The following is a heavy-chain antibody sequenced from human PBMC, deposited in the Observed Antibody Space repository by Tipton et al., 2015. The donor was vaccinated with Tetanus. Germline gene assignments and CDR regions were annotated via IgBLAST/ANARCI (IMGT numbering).Heavy chain of an antibody. Sequence: TLSLTCSVSGVSITDYYWTWIRQPAGKGLEWNGNIYSSGDTRSSPSLKSRVTLSEDTPKNQLSLTLSSVTAADTAVYYCARAGRALREIRRVYRAPLWYFALWGRGTLVTVSS. J-gene: IGHJ2*01. CDR3: ARAGRALREIRRVYRAPLWYFAL. CDR1: GVSITDYY. V-gene: IGHV4-4*07. CDR2: IYSSGDT. D-gene: IGHD3-10*01.